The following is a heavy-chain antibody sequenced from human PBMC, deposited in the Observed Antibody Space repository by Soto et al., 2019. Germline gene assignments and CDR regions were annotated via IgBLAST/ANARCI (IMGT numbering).Heavy chain of an antibody. Sequence: QVQLQQWGAGLLKPSETLSLTCAVYGGSFSGYYWSWIRQPPGKGLEWIGEINHSGSTNYNPSLKSRVTISVDTSKNQFSLKRSSVTAADTAVYYCARFLYHWNYAGMDVWGQGTTVTVSS. CDR2: INHSGST. CDR1: GGSFSGYY. J-gene: IGHJ6*02. CDR3: ARFLYHWNYAGMDV. D-gene: IGHD1-7*01. V-gene: IGHV4-34*01.